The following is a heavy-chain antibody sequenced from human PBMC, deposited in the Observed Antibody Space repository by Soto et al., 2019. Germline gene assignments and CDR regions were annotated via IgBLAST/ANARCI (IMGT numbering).Heavy chain of an antibody. J-gene: IGHJ6*02. Sequence: SGPTLVNPTQTLTLTCTFSGFSLSTSGVGVGWIRQPPGKALEWLALIDWDDDKYYSTSLKTRLTTSKDTSKNQVVLTMTNMDPVDTATYYCAREGLRVRGSPRWYYYYGMDVWGQGTTVTVSS. V-gene: IGHV2-70*01. CDR2: IDWDDDK. D-gene: IGHD3-10*01. CDR3: AREGLRVRGSPRWYYYYGMDV. CDR1: GFSLSTSGVG.